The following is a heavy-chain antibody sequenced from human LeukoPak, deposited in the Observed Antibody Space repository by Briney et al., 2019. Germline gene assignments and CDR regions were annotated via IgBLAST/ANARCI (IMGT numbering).Heavy chain of an antibody. CDR3: ASPYYYDSSAYYYGPDY. Sequence: GGSLRLSCAASGFTFSSYAMSWVRQAPGKGLEWVSAISGSGGSTYYADSVKGRFTISRDNSKNTLYLQINSLGAEDTAVYYCASPYYYDSSAYYYGPDYWGQGTLVTVSS. CDR1: GFTFSSYA. D-gene: IGHD3-22*01. CDR2: ISGSGGST. V-gene: IGHV3-23*01. J-gene: IGHJ4*02.